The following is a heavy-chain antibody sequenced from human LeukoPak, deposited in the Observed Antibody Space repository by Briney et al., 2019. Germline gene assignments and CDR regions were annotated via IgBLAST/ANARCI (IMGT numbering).Heavy chain of an antibody. V-gene: IGHV5-51*01. J-gene: IGHJ6*02. D-gene: IGHD2-2*01. CDR2: IYHGDSDT. CDR1: GYSFTSYW. Sequence: GEALKISGKGSGYSFTSYWIGWVRPMPGKGVEWMGIIYHGDSDTRYSPSFQGQVHISADKSISTAYLQWSSLKASDTAMYYCARRGLSPSAITTGMDVWGQGTTVTVSS. CDR3: ARRGLSPSAITTGMDV.